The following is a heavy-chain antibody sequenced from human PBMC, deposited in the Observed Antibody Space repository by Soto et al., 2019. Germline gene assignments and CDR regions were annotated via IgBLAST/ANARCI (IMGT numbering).Heavy chain of an antibody. CDR1: GYTFTSYA. CDR2: INAGNGNT. J-gene: IGHJ4*02. CDR3: AREGYYGSVSISPLDY. V-gene: IGHV1-3*05. Sequence: QVQLVQSGAEEKKPGASVKVSCKASGYTFTSYAMHWVRQAPGQRLEWMGWINAGNGNTKYSQKFQGRVTITRDTSASTAYMELSSLRSEDTAVYYCAREGYYGSVSISPLDYWGQGTLVTVSS. D-gene: IGHD3-10*01.